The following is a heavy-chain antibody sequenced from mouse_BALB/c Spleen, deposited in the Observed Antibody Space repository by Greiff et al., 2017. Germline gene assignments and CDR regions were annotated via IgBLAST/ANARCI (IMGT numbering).Heavy chain of an antibody. CDR3: VRHGNYEGWFAY. D-gene: IGHD2-1*01. V-gene: IGHV10-1*02. Sequence: DVMLVESGGGLVQPKGSLKLSCAASGFTFNTYAMNWVRQAPGKGLEWVARIRSKSNNYATYYADSVKDRFTISRDDSQSMLYLQMNNLKTEDTAMYYCVRHGNYEGWFAYGGQGTLVTVSA. J-gene: IGHJ3*01. CDR2: IRSKSNNYAT. CDR1: GFTFNTYA.